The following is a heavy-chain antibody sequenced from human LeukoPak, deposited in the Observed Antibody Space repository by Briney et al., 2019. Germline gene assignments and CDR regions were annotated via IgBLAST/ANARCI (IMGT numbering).Heavy chain of an antibody. D-gene: IGHD1-26*01. CDR3: ARGWELRRGGSDY. CDR1: GYTFTGYY. CDR2: INPNSGGT. J-gene: IGHJ6*04. V-gene: IGHV1-2*06. Sequence: ASVKVSCKASGYTFTGYYMHWVRQAPGQGLEWMGRINPNSGGTNYAQKFQGRVTMTRDTSISTAYMELSRLRSDDTAVYYCARGWELRRGGSDYWGKGTTVTVSS.